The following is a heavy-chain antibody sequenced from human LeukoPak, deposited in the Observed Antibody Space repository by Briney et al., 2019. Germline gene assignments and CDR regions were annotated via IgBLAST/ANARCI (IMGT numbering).Heavy chain of an antibody. CDR2: TYYRSKWHN. J-gene: IGHJ4*02. CDR1: GDSVSSNSAA. D-gene: IGHD2-2*01. CDR3: ARELYCSSTSSYETPPDSPEGFDY. V-gene: IGHV6-1*01. Sequence: SQTLSLTCAISGDSVSSNSAAWNWIRQSPSRGLEWLGRTYYRSKWHNDYAVSVKSRLTINPDTSKNQFSLQLNFVTPEDTAVYYCARELYCSSTSSYETPPDSPEGFDYWGQGTLVTVSS.